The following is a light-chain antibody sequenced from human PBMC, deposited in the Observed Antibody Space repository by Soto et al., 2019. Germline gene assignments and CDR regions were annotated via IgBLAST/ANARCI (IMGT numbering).Light chain of an antibody. Sequence: QSVLTQPPSASGSPGQSVTISCTRTSSDVGGYNYVSWYQQHPGKAPKLMIYEVSKRPSGVPDRFSGSKSGNTASLTVSGLQAEDEADYYCSSYAGSNNPYVFGTGTKLTVL. CDR3: SSYAGSNNPYV. V-gene: IGLV2-8*01. J-gene: IGLJ1*01. CDR1: SSDVGGYNY. CDR2: EVS.